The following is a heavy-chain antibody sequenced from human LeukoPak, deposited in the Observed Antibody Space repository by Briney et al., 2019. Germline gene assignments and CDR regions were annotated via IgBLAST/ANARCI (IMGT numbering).Heavy chain of an antibody. CDR1: GFTFDDYV. D-gene: IGHD6-19*01. CDR2: ISWNSGSI. Sequence: GGSLRLSCAASGFTFDDYVMHWVRQAPGKGLEWVSSISWNSGSIGYADSVKGRFSISRDNAKNSLYLQMNSLRLEDTALYYCVKGDVAGVDYWGQGTLVTVSS. J-gene: IGHJ4*02. CDR3: VKGDVAGVDY. V-gene: IGHV3-9*01.